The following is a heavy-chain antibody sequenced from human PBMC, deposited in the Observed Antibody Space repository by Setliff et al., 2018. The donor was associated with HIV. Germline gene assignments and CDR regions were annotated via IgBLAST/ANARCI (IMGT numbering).Heavy chain of an antibody. CDR1: GFRFRSYW. CDR3: ARWGSGSYERVFDY. J-gene: IGHJ4*02. CDR2: VKQDGTET. V-gene: IGHV3-7*01. D-gene: IGHD1-26*01. Sequence: LRLSCAASGFRFRSYWMSWVRQAPGKWLESVANVKQDGTETLYVDSVKGRFTISRDNANNLVYRQMNSLRVEDTTVYFCARWGSGSYERVFDYWGQGMLVTVSS.